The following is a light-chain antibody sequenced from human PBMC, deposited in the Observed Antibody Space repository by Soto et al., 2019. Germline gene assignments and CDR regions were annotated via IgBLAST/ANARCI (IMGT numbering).Light chain of an antibody. V-gene: IGLV2-14*01. Sequence: QSALTQPASVSGTPGQSITIACTGTSSDVGGYNFVSWYQQHPGKAPKLMIYDVTIRPSGVSSRFSGSKSDNTASLTISGLQAEDEADYYCSSYTSSSTLVFGTGTKLTVL. CDR3: SSYTSSSTLV. CDR2: DVT. J-gene: IGLJ1*01. CDR1: SSDVGGYNF.